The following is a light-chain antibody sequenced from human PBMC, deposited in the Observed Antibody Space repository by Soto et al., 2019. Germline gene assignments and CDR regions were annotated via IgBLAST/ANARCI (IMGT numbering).Light chain of an antibody. CDR3: QTWGPGIGV. CDR2: VNSDGSH. Sequence: QPVLTQSPSASASLGASVNLTCSLDRGHNYYAIAWHHQQPERGPRFLMKVNSDGSHSRGDGIPDRFSGSSSGAERYLTISSLQSEDEGDYYCQTWGPGIGVFGGGTKLTVL. CDR1: RGHNYYA. V-gene: IGLV4-69*01. J-gene: IGLJ3*02.